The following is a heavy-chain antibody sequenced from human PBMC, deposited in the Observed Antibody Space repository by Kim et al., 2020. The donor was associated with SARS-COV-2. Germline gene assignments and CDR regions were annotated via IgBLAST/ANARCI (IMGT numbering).Heavy chain of an antibody. J-gene: IGHJ4*02. Sequence: STPARESRVTISVDTSKNQFSLKLSSVTAADTDVYYCARYTVYDILTGYDYWGQGTLVTVSS. V-gene: IGHV4-39*01. CDR3: ARYTVYDILTGYDY. D-gene: IGHD3-9*01.